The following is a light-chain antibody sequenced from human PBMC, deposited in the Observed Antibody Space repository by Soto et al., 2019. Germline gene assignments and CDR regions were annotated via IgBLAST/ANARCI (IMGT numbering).Light chain of an antibody. V-gene: IGKV3-20*01. J-gene: IGKJ3*01. CDR2: GAS. Sequence: EIVLTQSPGTLSLSPRERATLSCRASQSVSSSYLAWYQQKPGQAPRLLIYGASSRATGIPDRFSGSGSGTDFPLTISRLEPEDFAVYYCQQYGSSLLFTFGPGTKVDIK. CDR1: QSVSSSY. CDR3: QQYGSSLLFT.